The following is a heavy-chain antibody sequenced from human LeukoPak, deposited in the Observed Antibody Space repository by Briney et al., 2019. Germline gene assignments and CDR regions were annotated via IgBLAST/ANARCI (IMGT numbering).Heavy chain of an antibody. CDR2: INSSGTDM. CDR1: GFTFSKYN. V-gene: IGHV3-21*04. CDR3: AKARMGNFDY. D-gene: IGHD2-8*01. J-gene: IGHJ4*02. Sequence: GGSLRLSCAASGFTFSKYNIHWVRQAPGKGLEWVSCINSSGTDMDYGDSVKGRFTISRDNAKNSLYLQLNSLRAEDTAVYYCAKARMGNFDYWGQGTLVTVSS.